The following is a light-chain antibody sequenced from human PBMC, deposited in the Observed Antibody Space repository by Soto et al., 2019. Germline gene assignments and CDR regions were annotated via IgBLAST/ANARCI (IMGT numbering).Light chain of an antibody. CDR2: EVS. CDR3: SSYTSSSTRV. CDR1: SSEVGGYNY. V-gene: IGLV2-14*01. J-gene: IGLJ1*01. Sequence: QAVLTQPACVSGSPGQSITISCSGTSSEVGGYNYVSWYQQHPGKAPKLMIYEVSNRPSGVSNRFSGSKSGNTACLTISGLQAEDEADYYCSSYTSSSTRVLGTGTKVTVL.